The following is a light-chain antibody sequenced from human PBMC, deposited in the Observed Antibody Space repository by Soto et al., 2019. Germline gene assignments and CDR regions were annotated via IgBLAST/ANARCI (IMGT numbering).Light chain of an antibody. Sequence: QSVLTQPPSVSGAPGQRVTISCTGSSSNIGAGYDVHWYQQLPGTAPKLLIYGNSNRPSGVPDRFSGSKSGTSASLAITGLQAEDEAGYNCQSYDSSREVFGTGTKLTVL. V-gene: IGLV1-40*01. CDR3: QSYDSSREV. CDR2: GNS. CDR1: SSNIGAGYD. J-gene: IGLJ1*01.